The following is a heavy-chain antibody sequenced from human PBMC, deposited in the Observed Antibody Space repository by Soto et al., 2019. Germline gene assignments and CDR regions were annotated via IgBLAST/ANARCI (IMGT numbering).Heavy chain of an antibody. Sequence: SETLSLTCAVYGGSFSDYYWSWIRQPPGKGLEWIGEITHTGGLDSNPSLDSRATISVDTTKNQFSLKLSSVTTADTALYYCARGRQRPSAAYKGHGYYGMDVWGQGTTVTV. CDR3: ARGRQRPSAAYKGHGYYGMDV. V-gene: IGHV4-34*01. CDR2: ITHTGGL. D-gene: IGHD2-2*01. CDR1: GGSFSDYY. J-gene: IGHJ6*02.